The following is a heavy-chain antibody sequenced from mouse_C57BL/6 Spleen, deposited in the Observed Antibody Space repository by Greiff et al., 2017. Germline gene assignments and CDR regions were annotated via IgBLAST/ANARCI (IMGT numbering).Heavy chain of an antibody. Sequence: EVMLVESGGGLVKPGGSLKLSCAASGFTFSSYAMSWVRQTPEKRLEWVATISGGGSYTYYPDNVKGRFTISRDNAKNNLYLQMSHLKSEDTAMYYCARRDSNYLFAYWGQGTLVTVSA. CDR2: ISGGGSYT. D-gene: IGHD2-5*01. J-gene: IGHJ3*01. CDR1: GFTFSSYA. V-gene: IGHV5-4*03. CDR3: ARRDSNYLFAY.